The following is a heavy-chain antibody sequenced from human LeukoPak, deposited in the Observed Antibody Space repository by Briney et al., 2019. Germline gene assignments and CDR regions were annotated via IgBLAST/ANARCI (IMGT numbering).Heavy chain of an antibody. CDR2: IYYSGST. V-gene: IGHV4-39*07. Sequence: PSETLSLTCTVSGGSISSSSYYWGWIRQPPGKGLEWIGSIYYSGSTYYNPSLKSRVTISVDTSKNQFSLKLSSVTAADTAVYYCARYGAPSYCGGDCYQYYFDYWGQGTLVTVSS. D-gene: IGHD2-21*02. CDR1: GGSISSSSYY. CDR3: ARYGAPSYCGGDCYQYYFDY. J-gene: IGHJ4*02.